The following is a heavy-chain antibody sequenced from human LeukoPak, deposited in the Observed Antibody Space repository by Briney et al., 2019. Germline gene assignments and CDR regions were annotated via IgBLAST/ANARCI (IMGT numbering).Heavy chain of an antibody. D-gene: IGHD3-22*01. V-gene: IGHV4-59*11. J-gene: IGHJ3*02. CDR2: IHYSGRT. Sequence: PSETLSLTCSVSGGSISRHFWSWLRQPPGKGLEWIAFIHYSGRTKYNPSLQSRATISIDTSENNFSLKLTSVTAADTAVYYCARLLDNDSSGDPDTFDMWGQGTVVTVSS. CDR1: GGSISRHF. CDR3: ARLLDNDSSGDPDTFDM.